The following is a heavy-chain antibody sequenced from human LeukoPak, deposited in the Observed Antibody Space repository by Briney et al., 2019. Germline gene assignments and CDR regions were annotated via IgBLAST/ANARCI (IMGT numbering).Heavy chain of an antibody. CDR2: IYYSGST. D-gene: IGHD5-18*01. J-gene: IGHJ4*02. CDR3: ASDSLWGYSYGQRHKFDY. V-gene: IGHV4-39*07. CDR1: GGSISSSSYY. Sequence: SETLSLTCTVSGGSISSSSYYWGWIRQPPGKGLEWIGSIYYSGSTYYNPSLKSRVTISVDTSKNQFSLKLSSVTAADTAAYYCASDSLWGYSYGQRHKFDYWGQGTLVTVSS.